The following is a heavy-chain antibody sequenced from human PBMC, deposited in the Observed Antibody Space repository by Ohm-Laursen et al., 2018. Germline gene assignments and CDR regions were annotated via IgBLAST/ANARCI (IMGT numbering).Heavy chain of an antibody. CDR2: INSDGIST. V-gene: IGHV3-74*03. CDR1: GFIFSNFW. J-gene: IGHJ3*02. D-gene: IGHD1-20*01. Sequence: GSLRLSCAASGFIFSNFWMHWVRQGPGQGLVWVSRINSDGISTTYADSVKGRFTISRDNAKNALYLQMSTLRAEDTAVYYCARAITGTDAFDIWGQGTLVTVSS. CDR3: ARAITGTDAFDI.